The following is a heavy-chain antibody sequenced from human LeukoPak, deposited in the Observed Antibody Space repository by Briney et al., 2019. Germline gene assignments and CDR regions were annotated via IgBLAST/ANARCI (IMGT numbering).Heavy chain of an antibody. V-gene: IGHV4-38-2*02. Sequence: PSETLSLTCAVSGYSISSGYYWGWIRQPPGKGLEWIGSIYHSGSTYYNPSLKSRVTISVDTSKNQFSLKLSSVTAADTAVYYCARELPGYSRGWFDYWGQGTLVTVSS. CDR1: GYSISSGYY. CDR3: ARELPGYSRGWFDY. CDR2: IYHSGST. D-gene: IGHD6-19*01. J-gene: IGHJ4*02.